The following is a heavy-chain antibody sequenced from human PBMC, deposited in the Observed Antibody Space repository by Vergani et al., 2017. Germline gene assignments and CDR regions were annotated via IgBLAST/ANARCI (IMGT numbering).Heavy chain of an antibody. J-gene: IGHJ4*02. D-gene: IGHD2-2*01. V-gene: IGHV4-61*02. Sequence: QVQLQESGPGLVKPSQTLSLTCSVSGGAVNSGSNFWTWIRQPAGKGLEWIGRTSTDGSTNYNPSLKSRVTVSVDTSKTQISLRLTSVTAEDTAVYYCASFDLGYCSSTSCYYFDYWGQGTLVTVSS. CDR2: TSTDGST. CDR1: GGAVNSGSNF. CDR3: ASFDLGYCSSTSCYYFDY.